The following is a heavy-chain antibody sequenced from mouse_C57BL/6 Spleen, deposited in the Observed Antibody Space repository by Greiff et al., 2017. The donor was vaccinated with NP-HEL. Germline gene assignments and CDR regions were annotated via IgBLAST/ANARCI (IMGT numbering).Heavy chain of an antibody. V-gene: IGHV1-54*01. D-gene: IGHD1-1*01. CDR1: GYAFTNYL. Sequence: QVQLKESGAELVRPGTSVKVSCKASGYAFTNYLIEWVKQRPGQGLEWIGVINPGSGGTTYNEKFKGKATLTSDKSSSTAYMQLSSLTSEDSAVYFCARSYYGSSYGFAYWGQGTLVTVSA. CDR3: ARSYYGSSYGFAY. CDR2: INPGSGGT. J-gene: IGHJ3*01.